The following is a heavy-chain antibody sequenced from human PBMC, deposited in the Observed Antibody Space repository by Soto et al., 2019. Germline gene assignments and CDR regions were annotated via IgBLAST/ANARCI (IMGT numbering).Heavy chain of an antibody. CDR1: GYSFTSYW. J-gene: IGHJ4*02. V-gene: IGHV5-51*01. CDR2: IYPGDSDT. CDR3: ARPPYSASYYYFDQ. Sequence: GESLKISCKASGYSFTSYWIGWVRQMPGKGLEWMGIIYPGDSDTIYSPSFQGQVTISADKSISTAYLQWNSLKASGTAMYYCARPPYSASYYYFDQWGQGTPVTVSP. D-gene: IGHD1-26*01.